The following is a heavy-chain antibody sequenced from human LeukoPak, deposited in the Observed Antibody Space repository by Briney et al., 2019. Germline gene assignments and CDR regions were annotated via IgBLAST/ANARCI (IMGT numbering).Heavy chain of an antibody. D-gene: IGHD2-15*01. Sequence: SETLSLTCTVSGGSISSYYWSWIRQPAGKGLEWIGRIYTSGRTNYNPSLKSRVTMSVDTSKNQFSLKLSSVTAADTAVYYCARDYCSGGSCYPPDYWGQGTLVTVSS. V-gene: IGHV4-4*07. CDR1: GGSISSYY. CDR3: ARDYCSGGSCYPPDY. CDR2: IYTSGRT. J-gene: IGHJ4*02.